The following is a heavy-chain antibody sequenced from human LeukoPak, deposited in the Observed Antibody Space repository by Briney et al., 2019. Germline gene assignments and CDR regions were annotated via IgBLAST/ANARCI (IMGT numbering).Heavy chain of an antibody. D-gene: IGHD4-17*01. CDR2: IYSAGST. J-gene: IGHJ4*02. V-gene: IGHV3-53*01. CDR1: GFTVSSNY. Sequence: GGSLRLSCAASGFTVSSNYMSWVRQAPGKGLEWVSVIYSAGSTYYADSVKGRFTISRDNSKNTLYLQMNSLRAEDTAVYYCARIPTTVTTVYFDYWGQGTLVTVSS. CDR3: ARIPTTVTTVYFDY.